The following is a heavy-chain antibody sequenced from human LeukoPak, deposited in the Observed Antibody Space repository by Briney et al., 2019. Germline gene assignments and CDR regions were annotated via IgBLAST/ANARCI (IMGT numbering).Heavy chain of an antibody. V-gene: IGHV3-30*18. CDR2: ISYDGSNK. D-gene: IGHD5-24*01. J-gene: IGHJ3*02. CDR3: AKGQMATISSRDAFDI. CDR1: GFNFFSYG. Sequence: PGRSLRLSCAASGFNFFSYGMHWVRQAPGKGLEWVAVISYDGSNKYYADSVKGRFTISRDNSKNTLYLQMNSLRAEDTAVYYCAKGQMATISSRDAFDIWGPGTMVTVSS.